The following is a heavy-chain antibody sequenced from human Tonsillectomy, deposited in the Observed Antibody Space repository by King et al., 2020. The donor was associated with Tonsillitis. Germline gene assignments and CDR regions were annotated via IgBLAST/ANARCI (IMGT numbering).Heavy chain of an antibody. CDR1: GFDLDDYA. CDR3: AKDRDSGIRAYYMDV. CDR2: MRWISGTR. J-gene: IGHJ6*03. V-gene: IGHV3-9*01. D-gene: IGHD3-10*01. Sequence: VQLVESGGGLVQPGRSLRLSCAAPGFDLDDYAMHWVRQVPGKGLEWISGMRWISGTRAYVDSVMCPFTMSRNNAKHSLYLQMNSLRPEDTALYYCAKDRDSGIRAYYMDVWGKGTTVTVSS.